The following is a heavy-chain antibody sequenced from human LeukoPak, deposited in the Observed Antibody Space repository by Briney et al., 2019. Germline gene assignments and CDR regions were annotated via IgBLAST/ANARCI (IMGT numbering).Heavy chain of an antibody. Sequence: PGGSLRLSCAASGFTFSNYWMHWVRQAPGKGLVWVSRINSDGSSTTYADSVKGRFTISRDNAKNTLYLQMNSLRAEDTAVYYCARDPHGYWWFDSWGQGTLVTVSS. D-gene: IGHD5-18*01. CDR3: ARDPHGYWWFDS. CDR1: GFTFSNYW. J-gene: IGHJ5*01. V-gene: IGHV3-74*03. CDR2: INSDGSST.